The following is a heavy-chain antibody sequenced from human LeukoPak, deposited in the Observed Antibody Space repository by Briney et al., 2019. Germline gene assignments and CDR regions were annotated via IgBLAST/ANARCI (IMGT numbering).Heavy chain of an antibody. V-gene: IGHV1-18*01. CDR2: ISAYNGNT. CDR3: ARGTSIAARPLPFDY. J-gene: IGHJ4*02. CDR1: GYTFTSYG. D-gene: IGHD6-6*01. Sequence: GASVKVSCKASGYTFTSYGISWVRQAPGQGLEWMGWISAYNGNTNYAQKLQGRVTMTTDTSTSTAYMELRSLRSDDTAVYYCARGTSIAARPLPFDYWGQGTLVTVSS.